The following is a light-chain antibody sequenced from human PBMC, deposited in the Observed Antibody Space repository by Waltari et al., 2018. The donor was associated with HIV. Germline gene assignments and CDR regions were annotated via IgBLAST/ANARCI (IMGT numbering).Light chain of an antibody. J-gene: IGKJ5*01. CDR2: KAS. V-gene: IGKV1-5*03. Sequence: DIQLTQSPSTLAAFVGDRVTLTCRSSQTINKWLAWYQQKPGNPPKLLITKASTLEVGVPTRFSGRGSETEFTLTIDTLQPDDFAVYYCQQYNSFPSFGQGTRLE. CDR3: QQYNSFPS. CDR1: QTINKW.